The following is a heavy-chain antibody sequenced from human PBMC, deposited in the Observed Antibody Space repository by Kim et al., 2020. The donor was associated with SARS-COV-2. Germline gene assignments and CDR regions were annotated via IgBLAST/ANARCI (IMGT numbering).Heavy chain of an antibody. V-gene: IGHV3-23*01. CDR3: AKRGHSSVWPNWYFDL. CDR1: GFTSINYG. J-gene: IGHJ2*01. Sequence: GGSLRLSCEAYGFTSINYGMNWVRQAPGKGMELVSGITDRCNNIHDADSLKGRFTISRYNYRKTLYLQMNSLRAEDTAVYYCAKRGHSSVWPNWYFDLWGRGTLVTVSS. D-gene: IGHD6-25*01. CDR2: ITDRCNNI.